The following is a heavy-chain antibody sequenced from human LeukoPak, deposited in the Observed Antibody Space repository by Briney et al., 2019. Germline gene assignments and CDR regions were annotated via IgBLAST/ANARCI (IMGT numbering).Heavy chain of an antibody. Sequence: ASVKVSCKASGYTFSSYVMHWVRQAPGQSLEWMGWINAGNGNTEYAQKFQGRVTITRDTSASTAYMELNSLRYEETAVYYCARDTFGTSRPIEYWGQGTLVTVSS. CDR2: INAGNGNT. J-gene: IGHJ4*02. CDR3: ARDTFGTSRPIEY. CDR1: GYTFSSYV. V-gene: IGHV1-3*01. D-gene: IGHD2/OR15-2a*01.